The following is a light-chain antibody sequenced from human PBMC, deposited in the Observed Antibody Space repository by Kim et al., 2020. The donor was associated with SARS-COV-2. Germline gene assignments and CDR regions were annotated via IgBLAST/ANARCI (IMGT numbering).Light chain of an antibody. Sequence: ASVGDRLTITCQESQDITNSLNWYQQKSGKAPKLLIYDTSNLEAGVPSRFSGSGFGTDFTFTISSLQPEDIATYYCQQYDSLPLTFGGGTKVDIK. V-gene: IGKV1-33*01. CDR3: QQYDSLPLT. CDR1: QDITNS. J-gene: IGKJ4*01. CDR2: DTS.